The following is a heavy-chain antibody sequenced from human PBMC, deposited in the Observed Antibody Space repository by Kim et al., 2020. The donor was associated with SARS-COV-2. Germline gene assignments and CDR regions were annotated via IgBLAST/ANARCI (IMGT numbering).Heavy chain of an antibody. V-gene: IGHV1-69*01. CDR2: TA. D-gene: IGHD2-8*01. CDR3: LVWPSSYGMDV. Sequence: TANYAQKFQGRVTITADESTSTADMELSSLRSEDTAVYYCLVWPSSYGMDVWGQGTTVTVSS. J-gene: IGHJ6*02.